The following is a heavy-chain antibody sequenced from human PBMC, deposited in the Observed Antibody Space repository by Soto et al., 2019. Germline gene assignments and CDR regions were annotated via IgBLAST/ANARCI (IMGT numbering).Heavy chain of an antibody. V-gene: IGHV2-5*02. CDR1: GFSLSTSGVG. CDR3: AHRLGGIGVAGTFGF. J-gene: IGHJ4*02. CDR2: INWDDDK. D-gene: IGHD6-19*01. Sequence: QITLKESGPTLVKPTQTLTLTCTFSGFSLSTSGVGVAWIRQPPGKALEWLALINWDDDKRYSPSLKSRITITNGTSKNQGVLTMTNTDPVDTATYYCAHRLGGIGVAGTFGFSGQGTLVTVSS.